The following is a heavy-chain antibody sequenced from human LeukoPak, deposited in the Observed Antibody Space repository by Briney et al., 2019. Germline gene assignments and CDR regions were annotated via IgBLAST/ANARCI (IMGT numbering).Heavy chain of an antibody. CDR1: GFTFSNYW. V-gene: IGHV3-7*01. D-gene: IGHD1/OR15-1a*01. Sequence: GGSLRLSCAASGFTFSNYWMSWVRQAPGKGLEWVATIKLDGSEKYYVDSVKGRFTISRDNARESLYLQMNSLRAEDTAVNYCARNKGGFDSWGQGTLVTVSS. CDR2: IKLDGSEK. J-gene: IGHJ4*02. CDR3: ARNKGGFDS.